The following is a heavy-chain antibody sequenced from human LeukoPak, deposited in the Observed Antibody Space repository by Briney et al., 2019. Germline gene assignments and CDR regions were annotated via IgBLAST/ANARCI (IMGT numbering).Heavy chain of an antibody. CDR1: GGYISRSTFH. J-gene: IGHJ6*03. CDR2: ISYSGST. V-gene: IGHV4-39*01. Sequence: PSETLSLTCTVSGGYISRSTFHWGWSRQPPGKGLEWIGSISYSGSTYSNPSLESRVTMSVDTSKNQFSLRLISVTAADTAVYYCARHPLNYYSYMDVWGKGTTVTVSS. CDR3: ARHPLNYYSYMDV.